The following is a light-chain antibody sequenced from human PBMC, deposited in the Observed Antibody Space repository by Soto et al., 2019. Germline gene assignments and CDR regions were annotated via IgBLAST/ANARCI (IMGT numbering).Light chain of an antibody. V-gene: IGLV3-21*02. CDR3: HVWDSSSEHV. Sequence: SYVLTQPPSVSVASGQTARITCGGNNIGSKSVHWYQQKPGQAPVLVVDDDSDRPSGIPGRFSGSNSGNTATLTISRVEAGDEADYFCHVWDSSSEHVFGTGTKVTVL. CDR2: DDS. CDR1: NIGSKS. J-gene: IGLJ1*01.